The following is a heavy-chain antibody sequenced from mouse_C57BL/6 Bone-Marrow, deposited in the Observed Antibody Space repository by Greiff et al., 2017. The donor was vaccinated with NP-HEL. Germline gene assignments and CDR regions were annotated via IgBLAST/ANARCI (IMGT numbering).Heavy chain of an antibody. J-gene: IGHJ4*01. Sequence: QVQLQQPGAELVKPWASVKMSCKASGYTFTSYWITWVKQRPGQGLEWIGDIYPGSGSTNYNEKFKSKATLTVDTSSSTAYMQLSSLTSEDSAVYYCARGDGYWVAMDYWGQGTSVTVSS. CDR1: GYTFTSYW. V-gene: IGHV1-55*01. CDR2: IYPGSGST. D-gene: IGHD2-3*01. CDR3: ARGDGYWVAMDY.